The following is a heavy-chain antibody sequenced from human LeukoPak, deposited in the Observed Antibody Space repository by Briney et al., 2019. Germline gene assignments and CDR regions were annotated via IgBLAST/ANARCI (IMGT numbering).Heavy chain of an antibody. V-gene: IGHV3-48*04. D-gene: IGHD6-6*01. CDR2: ISSNIITK. Sequence: GGSLRLSCAASGFTFSNYGMHWVRQAPGKGLEWVSFISSNIITKYYADSVKGRFTISRDNAKNSLYLQMNSLRAEDTAVYYCARDPWGSSSYWGQGILVTVSS. CDR3: ARDPWGSSSY. J-gene: IGHJ4*02. CDR1: GFTFSNYG.